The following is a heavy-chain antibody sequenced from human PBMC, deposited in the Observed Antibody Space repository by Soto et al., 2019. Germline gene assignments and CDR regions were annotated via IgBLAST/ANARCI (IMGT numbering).Heavy chain of an antibody. V-gene: IGHV3-11*06. CDR1: GFTFSDYY. D-gene: IGHD3-22*01. CDR2: ISSSSSYT. Sequence: PGGSLRLSCAASGFTFSDYYMSWIRQAPGKGLEWVSYISSSSSYTNYADSAKGRFTISRDNAKNSLYLQMNSLRAEDTAVYYCAREFFSDSSGYEIDYWGQGTLVTVSS. CDR3: AREFFSDSSGYEIDY. J-gene: IGHJ4*02.